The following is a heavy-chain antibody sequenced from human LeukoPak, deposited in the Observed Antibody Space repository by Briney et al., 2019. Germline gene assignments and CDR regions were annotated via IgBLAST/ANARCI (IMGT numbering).Heavy chain of an antibody. Sequence: GGSLRLSCAASGFTVSSNYMSWVRQAPGKGLEWVSVIYSGGSTYYADSVKGRFTISRDNSKNTLYLQMNSLRAEDTAVYYCARELGDYYYDSSGSPRGTDYWGQGTLVTVSS. V-gene: IGHV3-53*01. CDR2: IYSGGST. CDR3: ARELGDYYYDSSGSPRGTDY. D-gene: IGHD3-22*01. J-gene: IGHJ4*02. CDR1: GFTVSSNY.